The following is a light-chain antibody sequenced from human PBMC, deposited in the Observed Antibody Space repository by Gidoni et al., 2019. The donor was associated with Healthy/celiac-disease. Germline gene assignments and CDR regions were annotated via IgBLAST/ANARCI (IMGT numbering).Light chain of an antibody. CDR3: AAWDDSLNGPV. CDR2: SNN. Sequence: QSLLTQPPSASGTPVPRVTISCSGSSSNIGSNTVNWYQQLPGTAPKLLIYSNNQRPSGVPDRFSGSKSGTSASLAISGLQSEDEADYYCAAWDDSLNGPVFGGGTKLTVL. V-gene: IGLV1-44*01. CDR1: SSNIGSNT. J-gene: IGLJ3*02.